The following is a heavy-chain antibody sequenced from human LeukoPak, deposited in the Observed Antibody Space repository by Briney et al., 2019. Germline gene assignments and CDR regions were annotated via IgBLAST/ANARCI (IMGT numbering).Heavy chain of an antibody. CDR1: GFTFRNYL. CDR2: INQDESKA. Sequence: GGSLGLSCAASGFTFRNYLMHWVRQAPGQGLVWVSRINQDESKAYADSVRGRFTVSRDNAKNMLYLHLSGLRAEDTAVYFCGRGGDGIDFWGQGTTVIVSS. CDR3: GRGGDGIDF. V-gene: IGHV3-74*01. D-gene: IGHD5-24*01. J-gene: IGHJ3*01.